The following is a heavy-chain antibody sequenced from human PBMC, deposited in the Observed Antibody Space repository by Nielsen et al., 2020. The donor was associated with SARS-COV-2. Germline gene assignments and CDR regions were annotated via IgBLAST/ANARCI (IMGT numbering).Heavy chain of an antibody. D-gene: IGHD6-19*01. J-gene: IGHJ4*02. V-gene: IGHV3-74*01. CDR3: AKLQQWLEPGDY. CDR2: INSDGSST. Sequence: GGSLRLSCAASGFTFSSYWMHWVRQAPGKGLVWVSRINSDGSSTSYADSVKGRFTISRDNAKNSLYLQMNSLRAEDTALYYCAKLQQWLEPGDYWGQGTLVTVSS. CDR1: GFTFSSYW.